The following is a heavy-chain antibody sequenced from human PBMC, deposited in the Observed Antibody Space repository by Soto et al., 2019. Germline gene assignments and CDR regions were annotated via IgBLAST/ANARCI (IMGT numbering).Heavy chain of an antibody. Sequence: QVQLVQSGAEVKKPGSSVKVSCKASGGTFSSYAISWVRQAPGQGLEWMGGIIPIFGTANYAQKFQGRVTITXXEXTIXAYMELSSLRSEDTAVYYCARRGAYGDYRGGWFDPWGQGTLVTVSS. V-gene: IGHV1-69*05. CDR2: IIPIFGTA. CDR1: GGTFSSYA. CDR3: ARRGAYGDYRGGWFDP. J-gene: IGHJ5*02. D-gene: IGHD4-17*01.